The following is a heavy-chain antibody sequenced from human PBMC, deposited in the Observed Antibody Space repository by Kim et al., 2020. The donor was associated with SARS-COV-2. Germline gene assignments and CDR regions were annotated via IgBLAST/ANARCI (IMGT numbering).Heavy chain of an antibody. CDR3: ARGDDQDIYYYGMDV. J-gene: IGHJ6*02. D-gene: IGHD1-1*01. V-gene: IGHV3-30*07. Sequence: DSVKGRFTISRDNSKNTLYLQMNSLRAEDTAVYYCARGDDQDIYYYGMDVWGQGTTVTVSS.